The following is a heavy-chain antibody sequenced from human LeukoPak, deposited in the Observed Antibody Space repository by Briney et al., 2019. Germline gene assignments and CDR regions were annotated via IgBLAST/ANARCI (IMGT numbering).Heavy chain of an antibody. J-gene: IGHJ4*02. CDR1: EYXFATYW. D-gene: IGHD2-15*01. CDR2: IIPGDSDT. V-gene: IGHV5-51*01. CDR3: SSEYCSGGNCYFDY. Sequence: GESLKISCNGTEYXFATYWICWVRQMPGQGLEWTGSIIPGDSDTRYSPYFQGQVTISADKSISTAYLQWSSLKASDTAIYYCSSEYCSGGNCYFDYWGQGTLVTVSS.